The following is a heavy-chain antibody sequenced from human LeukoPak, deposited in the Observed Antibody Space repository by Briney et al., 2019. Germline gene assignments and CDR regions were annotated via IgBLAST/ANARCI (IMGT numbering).Heavy chain of an antibody. D-gene: IGHD2-2*01. V-gene: IGHV1-46*01. CDR1: GYTFTTYY. CDR3: ARVSASCYYFDY. J-gene: IGHJ4*02. Sequence: GASVKVSCKASGYTFTTYYIHWVRQAPGQGLEWVGIISPSAGSTTYTQKFQGRVTMTRDTSTSTVYMELRSLRSEDTAVYYCARVSASCYYFDYWGQGTLVTVSS. CDR2: ISPSAGST.